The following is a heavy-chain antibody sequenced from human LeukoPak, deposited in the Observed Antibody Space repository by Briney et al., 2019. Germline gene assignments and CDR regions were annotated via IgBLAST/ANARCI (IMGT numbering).Heavy chain of an antibody. CDR2: IYHSGST. Sequence: KSSETLSLXCAVSGYSISSGYYWGWIRQPPGKGLEWIGSIYHSGSTFYNPSLKSRVTMSIDTSKNQFSLKLSSVTAADTAVYYCAATFYDSSGYYLDYWGQGTLVTVSS. J-gene: IGHJ4*02. CDR1: GYSISSGYY. V-gene: IGHV4-38-2*01. D-gene: IGHD3-22*01. CDR3: AATFYDSSGYYLDY.